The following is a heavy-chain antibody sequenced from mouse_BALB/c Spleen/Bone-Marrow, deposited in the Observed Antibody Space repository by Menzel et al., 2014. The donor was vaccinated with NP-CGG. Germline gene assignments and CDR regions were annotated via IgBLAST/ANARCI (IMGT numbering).Heavy chain of an antibody. Sequence: EVQVVESGPGLVKPSQSLSLTCTVSGYSITSDYAWHWIRQFPGNRLEWMGYISYSGSTNYNPSLKSPISITRDTSKSQFFLQLNSVTTEDTATYYCARDGNYPWYSDVWGAGTTVTVSS. D-gene: IGHD2-1*01. V-gene: IGHV3-2*02. CDR2: ISYSGST. J-gene: IGHJ1*01. CDR3: ARDGNYPWYSDV. CDR1: GYSITSDYA.